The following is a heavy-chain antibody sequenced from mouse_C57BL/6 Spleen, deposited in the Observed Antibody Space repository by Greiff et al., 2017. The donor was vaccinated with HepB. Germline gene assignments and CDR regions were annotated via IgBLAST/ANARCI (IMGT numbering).Heavy chain of an antibody. CDR3: ARALYGSLDY. V-gene: IGHV3-6*01. CDR2: ISYDGSN. Sequence: EVQLVESGPGLVKPSQSLSLTCSVTGYSITSGYYWNWIRQFPGNKLEWMGYISYDGSNNYNPSLKNRISITRDTSKNQFFLKLNSVTTEDTATYYCARALYGSLDYWGQGTTLTVSS. J-gene: IGHJ2*01. D-gene: IGHD1-1*01. CDR1: GYSITSGYY.